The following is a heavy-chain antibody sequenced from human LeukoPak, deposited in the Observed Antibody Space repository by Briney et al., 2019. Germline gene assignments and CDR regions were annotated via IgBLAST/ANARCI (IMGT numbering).Heavy chain of an antibody. J-gene: IGHJ4*02. CDR2: IYTSGST. CDR3: GRKRDFGPDY. D-gene: IGHD3/OR15-3a*01. V-gene: IGHV4-61*02. CDR1: GGSISSGSYY. Sequence: PSETLSLTCTVSGGSISSGSYYWSWIRQPAGKGLEWIGRIYTSGSTNYNPSLKSRVTISVDTSKNQFSLQLNSVTPEDTAVYYFGRKRDFGPDYLGQGNLVNVPS.